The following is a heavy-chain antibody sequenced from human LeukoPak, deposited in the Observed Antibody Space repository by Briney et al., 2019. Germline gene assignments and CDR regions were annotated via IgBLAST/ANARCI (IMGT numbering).Heavy chain of an antibody. CDR1: VGPVSFYY. V-gene: IGHV4-59*02. CDR2: IYYSGSA. D-gene: IGHD3-10*01. J-gene: IGHJ6*02. Sequence: SETLSLACTVSVGPVSFYYWSWTRRPPGKDREWIGYIYYSGSANYNPSLKSRVTISVDTSKNQFSLKVSSVTAADTAVYYCARDARGSSYMDVWGQGTTVTVSS. CDR3: ARDARGSSYMDV.